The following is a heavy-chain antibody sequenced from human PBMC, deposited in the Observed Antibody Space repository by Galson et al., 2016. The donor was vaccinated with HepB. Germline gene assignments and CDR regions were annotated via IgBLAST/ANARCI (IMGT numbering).Heavy chain of an antibody. D-gene: IGHD2-2*01. V-gene: IGHV4-4*02. Sequence: SETLSLTCTVSGDSVISSNWWNWVRQPPGKGLEWIGEIYHSGGPNYNPSLKSRVTISLDSSNNHISLRLSSVTAADTAVYYCTRARRHCSSSSCYLDPWGQGTLVTVSS. CDR1: GDSVISSNW. CDR2: IYHSGGP. J-gene: IGHJ5*02. CDR3: TRARRHCSSSSCYLDP.